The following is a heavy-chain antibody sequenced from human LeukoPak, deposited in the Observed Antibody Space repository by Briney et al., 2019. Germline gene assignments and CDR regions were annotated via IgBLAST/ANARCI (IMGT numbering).Heavy chain of an antibody. CDR3: ARGVCSGGSCYFDY. J-gene: IGHJ4*02. Sequence: GASVKVSCKASGYTFTSYDINWVRQATGQGLEWMGWMNPNGGNTGYAQKFQGRVTITRNTSISTAYMELSSLRSEDTAVYYCARGVCSGGSCYFDYWGQGTLVTVSS. D-gene: IGHD2-15*01. CDR1: GYTFTSYD. V-gene: IGHV1-8*03. CDR2: MNPNGGNT.